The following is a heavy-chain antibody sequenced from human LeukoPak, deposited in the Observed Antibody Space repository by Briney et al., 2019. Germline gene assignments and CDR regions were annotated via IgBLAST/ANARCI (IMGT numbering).Heavy chain of an antibody. CDR1: GFTFSSYE. Sequence: PGGSLRLSCAASGFTFSSYEMNWVRQAPGKGLEWVSAISSSGGSTYYADSVKGRFTISRDNSKNTLYLQLNSLRSEDTAVYYCAKVKGSEGYCSITSCLADYWGQGTLVTVSS. V-gene: IGHV3-23*01. D-gene: IGHD2-2*01. J-gene: IGHJ4*02. CDR2: ISSSGGST. CDR3: AKVKGSEGYCSITSCLADY.